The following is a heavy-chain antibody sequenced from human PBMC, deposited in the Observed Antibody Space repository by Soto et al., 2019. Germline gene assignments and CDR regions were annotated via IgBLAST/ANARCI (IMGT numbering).Heavy chain of an antibody. Sequence: ASVKVSCKASGYTFTSYGISWVRQAPGQGLEWMGWISAYNGNTNYAQKLQGRVTMTTDTSTSTAYMELRSLRSDDTAVYYCARDYNPYSSGWYSAFDIWGQGTMVTVS. CDR1: GYTFTSYG. CDR3: ARDYNPYSSGWYSAFDI. V-gene: IGHV1-18*01. D-gene: IGHD6-19*01. J-gene: IGHJ3*02. CDR2: ISAYNGNT.